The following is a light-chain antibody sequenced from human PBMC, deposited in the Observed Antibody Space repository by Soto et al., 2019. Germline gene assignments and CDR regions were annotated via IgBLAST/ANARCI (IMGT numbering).Light chain of an antibody. CDR2: GIS. J-gene: IGKJ1*01. CDR3: QQYVTSSPRT. CDR1: HTISSSY. V-gene: IGKV3-20*01. Sequence: EIVLTHSPGTLSLSPGERATLSCSASHTISSSYLAWCQQKPGQAPRLLMYGISRRATGIPDRFSGSGSGTDFTLTITRLEPEDFAVYYCQQYVTSSPRTFGQGTKVDI.